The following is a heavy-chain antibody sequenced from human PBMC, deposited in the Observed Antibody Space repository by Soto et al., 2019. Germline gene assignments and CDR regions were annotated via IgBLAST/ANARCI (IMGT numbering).Heavy chain of an antibody. CDR2: IKQDGSEK. V-gene: IGHV3-7*01. D-gene: IGHD6-13*01. CDR3: ATSRTFDH. J-gene: IGHJ4*02. Sequence: WVRQAPGKGLEWVANIKQDGSEKYYVDSVKGRFTISRDNAKKSLYLQMNSLRVEDTAVYYCATSRTFDHWGQGTLVTVSS.